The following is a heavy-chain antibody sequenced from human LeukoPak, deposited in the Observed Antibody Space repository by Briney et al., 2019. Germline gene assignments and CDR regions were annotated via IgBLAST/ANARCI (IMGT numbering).Heavy chain of an antibody. CDR3: ARDPGGRNYFHY. Sequence: ASVKVSCKASGYTFTGYYMHWVRQAPGQGLEWMGWINPNSGGTNYAQKFQGRVTMTRDTSISTAYMELSRLRSDDTAVYYCARDPGGRNYFHYWGQGTLVTVSS. CDR2: INPNSGGT. J-gene: IGHJ4*02. V-gene: IGHV1-2*02. CDR1: GYTFTGYY. D-gene: IGHD2-15*01.